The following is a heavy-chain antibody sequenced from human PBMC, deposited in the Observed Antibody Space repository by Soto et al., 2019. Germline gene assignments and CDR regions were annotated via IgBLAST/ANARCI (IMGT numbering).Heavy chain of an antibody. Sequence: EVQLVESGGGLVQPGGSLRLSCAASGVTVSSIYMSCVRQAPGKGLEWVSVIYSGGSTYYADSVKGRFTISRDNSKNTLYLQMNSLRAEDTAVYYCARHGYNYGGGYFDYWGQGTLVTVSS. D-gene: IGHD5-18*01. V-gene: IGHV3-66*04. CDR3: ARHGYNYGGGYFDY. CDR1: GVTVSSIY. J-gene: IGHJ4*02. CDR2: IYSGGST.